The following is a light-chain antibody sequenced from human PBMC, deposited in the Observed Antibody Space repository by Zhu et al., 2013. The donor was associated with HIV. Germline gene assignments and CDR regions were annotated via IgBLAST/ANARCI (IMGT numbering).Light chain of an antibody. CDR1: QSLVHSDGNTF. Sequence: DVVMTQSPLSLPVTLGQPASISCRSSQSLVHSDGNTFLNWFQQRPGQSPRRLISKVSNRDSGVPDRFTGSGSGTDFTLKISRVEAEDVGVYYCMQGTHWPLTFGEGPRW. V-gene: IGKV2-30*02. CDR3: MQGTHWPLT. J-gene: IGKJ4*01. CDR2: KVS.